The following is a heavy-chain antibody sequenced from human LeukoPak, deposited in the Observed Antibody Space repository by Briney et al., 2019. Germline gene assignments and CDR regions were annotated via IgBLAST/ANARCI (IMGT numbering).Heavy chain of an antibody. CDR2: ISEDGSNM. D-gene: IGHD4-23*01. V-gene: IGHV3-30*03. CDR1: GFTFSRHY. J-gene: IGHJ4*02. CDR3: ARAAYGSNSELDY. Sequence: KPGGSLRLSCAASGFTFSRHYMHWVRQAPGKGLEWVAVISEDGSNMYYAGSVKGRFTISRDNSKNTLDLQMDALRAEDTAVYYCARAAYGSNSELDYWRQGTLVTVSS.